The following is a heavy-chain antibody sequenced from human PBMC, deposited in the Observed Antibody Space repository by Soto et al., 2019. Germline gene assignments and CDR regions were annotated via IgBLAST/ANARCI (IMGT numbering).Heavy chain of an antibody. CDR2: ISGSGGST. CDR1: GFTFSSYA. Sequence: EVQLLESGGGLVQPGGSLRLSCAASGFTFSSYAMSWVRQAPGKGLEWVSVISGSGGSTYYADSVKGRFTISRDNSNNTLYLQMNNLRAEETAVYYCAKRTPGWYFDLWGRGTLVTVSS. CDR3: AKRTPGWYFDL. J-gene: IGHJ2*01. V-gene: IGHV3-23*01.